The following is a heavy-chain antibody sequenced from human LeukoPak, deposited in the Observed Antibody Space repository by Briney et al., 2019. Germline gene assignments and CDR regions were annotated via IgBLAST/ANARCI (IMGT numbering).Heavy chain of an antibody. CDR1: GGTFSSYA. CDR3: ASDTVDTAVGIDY. CDR2: IIPISGTA. J-gene: IGHJ4*02. D-gene: IGHD5-18*01. V-gene: IGHV1-69*13. Sequence: ASVKVSCKASGGTFSSYAITWVRQAPGQGLEWMGGIIPISGTANYAQMFQGRVTITADDSTSTAYMELSSLRSEDTAVYYCASDTVDTAVGIDYWGQGTLVTVSS.